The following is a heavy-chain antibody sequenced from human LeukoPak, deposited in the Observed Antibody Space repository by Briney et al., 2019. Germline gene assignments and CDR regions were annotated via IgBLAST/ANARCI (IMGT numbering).Heavy chain of an antibody. CDR1: GFSFSTSGVG. D-gene: IGHD6-13*01. J-gene: IGHJ3*02. CDR2: IYWNDEK. CDR3: AHREQLYSSSWYGDAFDI. Sequence: SGPTLVKPTQTLTLTCMFSGFSFSTSGVGVGWIRQPPGKALEWPALIYWNDEKLYSPSLKSRLTITKDTSKNQVVLRMTNMDPVDTATYYCAHREQLYSSSWYGDAFDIWGQGTMVTVSS. V-gene: IGHV2-5*01.